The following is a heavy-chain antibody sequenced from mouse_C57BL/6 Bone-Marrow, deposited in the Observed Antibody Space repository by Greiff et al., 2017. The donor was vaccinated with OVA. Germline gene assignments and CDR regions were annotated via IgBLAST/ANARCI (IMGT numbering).Heavy chain of an antibody. Sequence: VQLQQSGPELAKPGASVKIPCKASGYTFTDYNMDWVKQSHGKSLEWIGDINSNNGGTIYNQKFKGKATLTVDKSSSTAYMELRSLTSEDTAVYYGARGGYYDYDGGAWVAYWGQGNRVTVSA. D-gene: IGHD2-4*01. J-gene: IGHJ3*01. V-gene: IGHV1-18*01. CDR3: ARGGYYDYDGGAWVAY. CDR2: INSNNGGT. CDR1: GYTFTDYN.